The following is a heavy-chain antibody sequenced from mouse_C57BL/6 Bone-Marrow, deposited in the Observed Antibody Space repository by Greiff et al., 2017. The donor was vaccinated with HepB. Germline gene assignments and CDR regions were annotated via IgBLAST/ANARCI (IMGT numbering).Heavy chain of an antibody. J-gene: IGHJ3*01. Sequence: EVKLVESGGGLVKPGGSLKLSCAASGFTFSSYSMSWVRQTPEKRLEWVATISDGGSYTYYPDNVKGRFTISMDNAKNNLYLQMSHLKSEDTAMYYCAREEYSNVGGFAYWGQGTLVTVSA. CDR2: ISDGGSYT. CDR3: AREEYSNVGGFAY. D-gene: IGHD2-5*01. V-gene: IGHV5-4*01. CDR1: GFTFSSYS.